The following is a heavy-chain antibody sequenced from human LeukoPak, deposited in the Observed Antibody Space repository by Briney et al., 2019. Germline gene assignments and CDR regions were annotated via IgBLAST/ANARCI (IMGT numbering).Heavy chain of an antibody. Sequence: SGTLSLTCGVSGGSISSTNWWSWVRQPPGKGLEWIGEINHSGSTNYNPSLKSRVTISVDTSKNQFSLKLSSVTAADTAVYYCARNLGLYDSSGYYSYYFDYWGQGTLVTVSS. J-gene: IGHJ4*02. V-gene: IGHV4-4*02. CDR3: ARNLGLYDSSGYYSYYFDY. CDR1: GGSISSTNW. D-gene: IGHD3-22*01. CDR2: INHSGST.